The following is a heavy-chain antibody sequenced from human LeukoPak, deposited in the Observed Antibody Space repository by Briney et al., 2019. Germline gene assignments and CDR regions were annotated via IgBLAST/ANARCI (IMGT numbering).Heavy chain of an antibody. CDR1: GFTFSSYW. D-gene: IGHD2-2*01. V-gene: IGHV3-7*01. Sequence: GGSLRLSCAASGFTFSSYWMSWVRQAPGKGLEWVANIKQDGSEKYYVDSVKGRFTISRDNAKKSLYLQMNSLRAEDTAVYYCARGSYCSSTSCYDYYYYGMDVWGQGTTVTVSS. CDR3: ARGSYCSSTSCYDYYYYGMDV. J-gene: IGHJ6*02. CDR2: IKQDGSEK.